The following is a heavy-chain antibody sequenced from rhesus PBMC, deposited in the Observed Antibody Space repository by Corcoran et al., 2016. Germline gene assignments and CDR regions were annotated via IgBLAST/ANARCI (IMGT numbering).Heavy chain of an antibody. D-gene: IGHD6-43*01. Sequence: QVQLQESGPGVVKPSETLSLTCAVSGGSISDSYRWSWIRQPPGKGLEWIGYIYGSSTSTNYNPSLKRRVTLSVDTSKNQLSLKLSSVTAADTAVYYCARVNIAAALNFDYWGQGVQVTVSS. V-gene: IGHV4S10*01. CDR1: GGSISDSYR. CDR2: IYGSSTST. J-gene: IGHJ4*01. CDR3: ARVNIAAALNFDY.